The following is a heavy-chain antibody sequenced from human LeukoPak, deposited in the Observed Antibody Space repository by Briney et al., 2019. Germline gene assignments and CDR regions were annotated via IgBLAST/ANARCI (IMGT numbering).Heavy chain of an antibody. J-gene: IGHJ3*02. V-gene: IGHV3-21*01. Sequence: GGSLRLSCAASGFTFSSYSMNWVCQAPGKGLEWVSSISSSSSYIYYADSVKGRFTISRDNAKNSLYLQMNSLRAEDTAVYYCARDLQESRSFDIWGQGTMVTVSS. CDR1: GFTFSSYS. CDR3: ARDLQESRSFDI. CDR2: ISSSSSYI.